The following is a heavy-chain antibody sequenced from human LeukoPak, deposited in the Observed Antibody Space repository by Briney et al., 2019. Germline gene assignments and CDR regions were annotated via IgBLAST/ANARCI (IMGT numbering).Heavy chain of an antibody. Sequence: GGSLRLSCAASGFTFTNYAMTWVRQAPGKGLEWVSAISASGGSTYYADSVKGRFTISRDISKSTLYLQMNSLRAEDTAVYYCAKTLSFSSGWVYWGQGTLVTVSS. CDR1: GFTFTNYA. D-gene: IGHD6-19*01. CDR2: ISASGGST. CDR3: AKTLSFSSGWVY. J-gene: IGHJ4*02. V-gene: IGHV3-23*01.